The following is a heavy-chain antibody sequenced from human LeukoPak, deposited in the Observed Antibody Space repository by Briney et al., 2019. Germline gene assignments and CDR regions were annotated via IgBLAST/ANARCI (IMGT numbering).Heavy chain of an antibody. CDR1: GASISSYY. V-gene: IGHV4-59*01. CDR2: IYYSGST. J-gene: IGHJ4*02. Sequence: SETLSLTCTVSGASISSYYWSWIRQPPGKGLEWIGYIYYSGSTSYNPSLKSRVTISLDTSENQSSLKLSSVTAADTAVYYCAREYSSSSGHFDFWGQGTLVTVSS. D-gene: IGHD6-6*01. CDR3: AREYSSSSGHFDF.